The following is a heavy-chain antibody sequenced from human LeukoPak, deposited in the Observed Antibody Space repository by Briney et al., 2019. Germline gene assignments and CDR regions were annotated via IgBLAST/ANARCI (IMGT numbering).Heavy chain of an antibody. J-gene: IGHJ4*02. V-gene: IGHV3-48*01. Sequence: GGSLRLSCAASGFTFSSYSMNWVRQAPGKGLEWVSYISSSSSTIYYADSVKGRFTISRDNAKNSPYLQMNSLRAEDTAVYCSASLQSSHYASYYWGQGTLVTVSS. CDR1: GFTFSSYS. D-gene: IGHD4-17*01. CDR3: ASLQSSHYASYY. CDR2: ISSSSSTI.